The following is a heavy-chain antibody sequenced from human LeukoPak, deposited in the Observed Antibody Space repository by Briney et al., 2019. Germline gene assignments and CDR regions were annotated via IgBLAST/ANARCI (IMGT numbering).Heavy chain of an antibody. Sequence: SETLSLTCTVSGGSISNYWWSWIRQPPGKGLEWIGYDFDSGGTNYNPSLKSRVTISVDTSKKQFSLRLSSVTAADTAVYYCARGYSSSWNYFDYWGLGTLVTVSS. D-gene: IGHD6-13*01. CDR1: GGSISNYW. CDR2: DFDSGGT. J-gene: IGHJ4*02. CDR3: ARGYSSSWNYFDY. V-gene: IGHV4-59*01.